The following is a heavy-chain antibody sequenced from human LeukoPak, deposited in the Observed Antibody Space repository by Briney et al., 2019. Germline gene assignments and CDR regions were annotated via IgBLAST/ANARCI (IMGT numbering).Heavy chain of an antibody. CDR3: ARGGPTNRFLDY. Sequence: GGSLRLSCAASGFTVSGNYMSWVRQAPGKGLEWVSVIYSGGSTYHADSVKGRFTISRDNSKNTLNLQMNRLRAEDSAVYHCARGGPTNRFLDYWGQGTLVTVSS. CDR1: GFTVSGNY. J-gene: IGHJ4*02. CDR2: IYSGGST. D-gene: IGHD1-14*01. V-gene: IGHV3-53*01.